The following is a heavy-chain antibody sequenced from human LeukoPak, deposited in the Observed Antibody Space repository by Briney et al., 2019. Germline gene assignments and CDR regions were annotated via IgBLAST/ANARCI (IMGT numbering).Heavy chain of an antibody. CDR2: INADNGNT. D-gene: IGHD2-21*01. Sequence: ASVKVSCKASGYTFTTYGISWLRQAPGQGLEGMGRINADNGNTHFAQKFQGRVTLTTDRSTSTVYMELRSLTSDDTAVYYCARDWPAVITDHWGQGSLVIVSS. CDR1: GYTFTTYG. V-gene: IGHV1-18*01. CDR3: ARDWPAVITDH. J-gene: IGHJ4*02.